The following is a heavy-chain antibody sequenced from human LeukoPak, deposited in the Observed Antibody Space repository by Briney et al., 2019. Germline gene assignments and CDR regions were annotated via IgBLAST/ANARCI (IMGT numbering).Heavy chain of an antibody. J-gene: IGHJ6*02. CDR3: ARDKSSHYYYYAMDV. CDR2: IYYSGST. V-gene: IGHV4-59*01. CDR1: GGSINSYY. Sequence: SETLSLTCTVSGGSINSYYWSWIRQPPGKGLEWIGCIYYSGSTNYNPSLKSRVTISVDTSKNQFSLKLSSVTAADTAVYYCARDKSSHYYYYAMDVWGQGTTVTVSS. D-gene: IGHD6-19*01.